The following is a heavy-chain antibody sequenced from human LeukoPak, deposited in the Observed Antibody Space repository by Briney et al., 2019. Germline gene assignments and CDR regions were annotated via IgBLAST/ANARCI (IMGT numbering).Heavy chain of an antibody. CDR1: GYTFTSYG. CDR3: ARMVGGYSDVHFDH. Sequence: ASVKVSCKTSGYTFTSYGISWVRQAPGQGLEWMGWISAYNGDTNSAQSLQGRVTMTTDTSPSTAYMELRSLRSDDTAVYYCARMVGGYSDVHFDHWGQGTLVTVSS. J-gene: IGHJ4*02. D-gene: IGHD2-15*01. V-gene: IGHV1-18*01. CDR2: ISAYNGDT.